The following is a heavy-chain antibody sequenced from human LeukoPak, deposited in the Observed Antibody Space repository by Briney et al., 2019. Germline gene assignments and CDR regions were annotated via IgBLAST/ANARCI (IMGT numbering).Heavy chain of an antibody. Sequence: PSETLSLTCAVYGGSFSGYYWSWIRQPPGKGLEWIGEINHSGSTNYNPSLKSRVTISVDTSKNQFSLKLSSVTAADTAVYYCARGRYYYDSSGYYENYFDYWGQGTLVTVSS. D-gene: IGHD3-22*01. CDR3: ARGRYYYDSSGYYENYFDY. J-gene: IGHJ4*02. CDR2: INHSGST. CDR1: GGSFSGYY. V-gene: IGHV4-34*01.